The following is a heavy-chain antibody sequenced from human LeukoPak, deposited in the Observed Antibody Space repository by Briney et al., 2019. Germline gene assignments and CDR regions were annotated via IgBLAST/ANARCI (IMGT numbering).Heavy chain of an antibody. J-gene: IGHJ4*02. Sequence: GQSLRLSCTTSGFAFDDFAMSWVRQPAGKGLEWVGFIRRSAYGGAAEYAASVKVSFISSRDDSKGIAYLQMNSLKTEDTAVYYCSRNGLVDFDYWGQGSRVIVSP. CDR1: GFAFDDFA. V-gene: IGHV3-49*04. CDR3: SRNGLVDFDY. CDR2: IRRSAYGGAA.